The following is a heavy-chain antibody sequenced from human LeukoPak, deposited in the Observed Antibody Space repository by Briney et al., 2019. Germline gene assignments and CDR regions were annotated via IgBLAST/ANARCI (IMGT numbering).Heavy chain of an antibody. Sequence: SQTLSLTCTVSGGSISSGVYYWSWIRQPPGKGLEWIGYIYYSGSTYYNPSLKSRVTISVDTSKNQFSLKLSSVTAADTAVYYCARDFATVGAFDYWGQGTLVTVSS. V-gene: IGHV4-30-4*08. CDR2: IYYSGST. CDR3: ARDFATVGAFDY. CDR1: GGSISSGVYY. J-gene: IGHJ4*02. D-gene: IGHD4-23*01.